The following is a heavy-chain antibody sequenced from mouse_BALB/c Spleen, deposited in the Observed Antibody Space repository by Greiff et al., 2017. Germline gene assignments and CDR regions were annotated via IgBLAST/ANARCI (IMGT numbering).Heavy chain of an antibody. CDR3: AISPGITTSWFAD. CDR1: GYTFTDYA. Sequence: QVQLQQSGPELVRPGVSVKISCKGSGYTFTDYAMHWVKQSHAKSLEWIGVISTYYGNTNYNQKFKGKATMTVDKSSSTAYMELARLTSEDSAIYYCAISPGITTSWFADWGQGTLVTVSA. CDR2: ISTYYGNT. D-gene: IGHD2-4*01. J-gene: IGHJ3*01. V-gene: IGHV1-67*01.